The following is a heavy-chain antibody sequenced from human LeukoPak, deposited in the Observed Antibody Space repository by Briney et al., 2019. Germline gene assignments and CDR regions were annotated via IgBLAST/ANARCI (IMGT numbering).Heavy chain of an antibody. D-gene: IGHD6-25*01. Sequence: GGSLRLSCAASGFTFSSYAMSWVRQAPGKGLEWVSAISFSGSNTYYADSVKGRFTISRDNLKNTLYLQMNSLGAEDTAVYFRAKEVKAATNWFDPWGQGTLVTVSS. V-gene: IGHV3-23*01. J-gene: IGHJ5*02. CDR2: ISFSGSNT. CDR3: AKEVKAATNWFDP. CDR1: GFTFSSYA.